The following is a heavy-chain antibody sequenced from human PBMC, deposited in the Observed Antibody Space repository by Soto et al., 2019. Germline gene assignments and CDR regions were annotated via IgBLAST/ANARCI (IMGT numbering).Heavy chain of an antibody. V-gene: IGHV3-15*07. Sequence: EVQLVESGGGLVKPGGSLRLSCAASGFTFSNAWMNWVRQAPGKGLEWVGRIKSKTDGGTTDYAAPMKGRFTISRDDSKNTLYLQMNSLKTEDTAVYYCTVVVTANPNYYYYYGMDVWGQGTTVTVSS. D-gene: IGHD2-21*02. CDR2: IKSKTDGGTT. J-gene: IGHJ6*02. CDR3: TVVVTANPNYYYYYGMDV. CDR1: GFTFSNAW.